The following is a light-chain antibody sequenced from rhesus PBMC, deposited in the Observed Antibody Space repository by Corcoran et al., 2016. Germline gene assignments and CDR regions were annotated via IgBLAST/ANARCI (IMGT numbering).Light chain of an antibody. V-gene: IGKV1S15*01. CDR1: QGISNN. Sequence: DIQMTQSPSSLSASVGDTVTITCRASQGISNNLAWYQQKPGKVPKLLIYYASTLQSGDPSRFSGSGSGTDFTLTISSLQPEDFATYDCQHGYGTPFTFGPGTKLDIK. CDR2: YAS. CDR3: QHGYGTPFT. J-gene: IGKJ3*01.